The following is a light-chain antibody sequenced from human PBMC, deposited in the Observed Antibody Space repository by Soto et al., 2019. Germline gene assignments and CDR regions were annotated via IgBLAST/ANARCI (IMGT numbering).Light chain of an antibody. V-gene: IGLV1-44*01. CDR2: TNT. CDR1: SSNIGSNT. J-gene: IGLJ2*01. Sequence: QPVLTQPPSASGTPGQRVTISCSGRSSNIGSNTVNWYQQLPGTAPKLLIYTNTQRPSGVPDRFSGSKSGTSASLAISGIQSEDEADYYCAAWDDSLNGVVFGGGTKVTVL. CDR3: AAWDDSLNGVV.